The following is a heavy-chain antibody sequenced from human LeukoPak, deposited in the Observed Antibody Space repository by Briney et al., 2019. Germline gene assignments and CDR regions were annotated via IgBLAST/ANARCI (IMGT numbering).Heavy chain of an antibody. D-gene: IGHD2-2*01. CDR1: GDTFTSYD. CDR2: MNPNSGNT. Sequence: ASVKVSCKASGDTFTSYDINWVRQATGQGLEWMGWMNPNSGNTGYAQKFQGRVTITRNTSISTAYMELSSLRSEDTAVYYCARGYCRSTSCYLVLDYWGQGTLVTVSS. V-gene: IGHV1-8*03. J-gene: IGHJ4*02. CDR3: ARGYCRSTSCYLVLDY.